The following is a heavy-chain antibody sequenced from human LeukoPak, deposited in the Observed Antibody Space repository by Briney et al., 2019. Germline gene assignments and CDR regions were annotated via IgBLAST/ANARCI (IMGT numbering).Heavy chain of an antibody. V-gene: IGHV3-7*03. D-gene: IGHD6-19*01. Sequence: PGGSLRLSCTASGFTFSNFWMGWVRQAPGKGLEWVANIKQDETEKFYLGSVKGRFTISRDNAKNSLYLQMNSPRAEDTAVYYCATYSTGRYKGLEYWGQGTLVTVSS. CDR2: IKQDETEK. CDR3: ATYSTGRYKGLEY. J-gene: IGHJ4*02. CDR1: GFTFSNFW.